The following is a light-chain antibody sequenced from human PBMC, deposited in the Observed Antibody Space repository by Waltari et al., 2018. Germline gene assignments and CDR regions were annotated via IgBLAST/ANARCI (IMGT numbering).Light chain of an antibody. CDR2: AAS. CDR3: QQYYCTPYT. J-gene: IGKJ2*01. V-gene: IGKV1-NL1*01. CDR1: QYISDS. Sequence: DIQMTQSPSSQSASVGDRVTITCRSSQYISDSLAWYQQKPGKAPKLLLSAASRLKSGVPPRFSGSASGTVYTLTISSLQPDDFATYYCQQYYCTPYTFGQGTKLEIK.